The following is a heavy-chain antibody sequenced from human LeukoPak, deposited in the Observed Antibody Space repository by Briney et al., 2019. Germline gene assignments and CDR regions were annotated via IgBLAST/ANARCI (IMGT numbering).Heavy chain of an antibody. J-gene: IGHJ4*02. CDR1: GYTFTGYA. Sequence: ASVKVSCKASGYTFTGYAMHWVRQAPGQRLEWMGWINAGNGNTKYSQKFQGRVTITRDTSASTAYMELSSLRSEDTAVYYCARGDILTGYSEPYFDYWGQGTLVTVSS. CDR2: INAGNGNT. V-gene: IGHV1-3*01. CDR3: ARGDILTGYSEPYFDY. D-gene: IGHD3-9*01.